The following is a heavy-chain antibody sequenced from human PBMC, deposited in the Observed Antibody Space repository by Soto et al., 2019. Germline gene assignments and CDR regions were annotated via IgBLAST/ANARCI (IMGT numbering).Heavy chain of an antibody. CDR1: GFTFSSYS. CDR3: ASWAYSSSCR. Sequence: EVQLVESGGGLVKPGGSLRLSCAASGFTFSSYSMNWVRQAPGKGLEWVSSISSSSSYIYYADSVKGRFTISRDNAQSSLSLQMTALRAEDPAVYYCASWAYSSSCRWGQGTLVTVSS. D-gene: IGHD6-13*01. V-gene: IGHV3-21*01. J-gene: IGHJ4*02. CDR2: ISSSSSYI.